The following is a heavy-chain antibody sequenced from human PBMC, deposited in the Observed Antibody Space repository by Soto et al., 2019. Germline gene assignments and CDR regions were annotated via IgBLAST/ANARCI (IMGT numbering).Heavy chain of an antibody. J-gene: IGHJ6*03. CDR2: INWKSNSI. Sequence: EVQLVESGGGLVQPGRSLRLSCAASGFTFDDYAMHWVRQAPGKGLEWVSGINWKSNSIGYADSVKGRFTISRDNAKKALVLQMNSLRPEDTALYYRVKDGRGYHYYMDVWGKGTTVNVSS. D-gene: IGHD5-12*01. V-gene: IGHV3-9*01. CDR1: GFTFDDYA. CDR3: VKDGRGYHYYMDV.